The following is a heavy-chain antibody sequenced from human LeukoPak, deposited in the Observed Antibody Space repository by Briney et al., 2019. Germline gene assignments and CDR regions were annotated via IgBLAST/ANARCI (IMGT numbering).Heavy chain of an antibody. J-gene: IGHJ4*02. V-gene: IGHV3-33*08. Sequence: GGSLRLSCAASGFTFNSYGMHWVRQAPGKGLEWVAVIWYDGSNKYYADSVKGRFTISRDNSKKMLYLQMNSLRAEDTAVYYCARGAYQLLRGYSYGHFDYWGQGTLVTVSS. D-gene: IGHD5-18*01. CDR1: GFTFNSYG. CDR2: IWYDGSNK. CDR3: ARGAYQLLRGYSYGHFDY.